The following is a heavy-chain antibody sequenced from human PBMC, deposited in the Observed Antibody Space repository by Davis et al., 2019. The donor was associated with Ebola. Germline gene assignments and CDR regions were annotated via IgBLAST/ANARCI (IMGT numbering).Heavy chain of an antibody. J-gene: IGHJ3*02. Sequence: AASVKVSCKASGGTFSSYAISWVRQAPGQGLEWMGRIIPILGIANYAQKFQDRVTITADESTSTAYMELSSLRSEDTAVYYCARFGIVGATNAFDIWGQGTMVTVSS. CDR1: GGTFSSYA. CDR3: ARFGIVGATNAFDI. D-gene: IGHD1-26*01. CDR2: IIPILGIA. V-gene: IGHV1-69*04.